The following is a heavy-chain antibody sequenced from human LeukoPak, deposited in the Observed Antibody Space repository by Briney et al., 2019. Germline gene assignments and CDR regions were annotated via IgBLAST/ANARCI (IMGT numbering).Heavy chain of an antibody. D-gene: IGHD3-10*01. CDR1: GYTLTELS. V-gene: IGHV1-24*01. CDR2: FDPEDGET. J-gene: IGHJ4*02. CDR3: ATIAWWGFGIDY. Sequence: ASVKVSCKVSGYTLTELSMHWVRQAPGKGLEWMGGFDPEDGETIYAQKFQGRVTMTEDTSTDTAYMELSSLRSEDTAVYYCATIAWWGFGIDYWGQGTLVTVSS.